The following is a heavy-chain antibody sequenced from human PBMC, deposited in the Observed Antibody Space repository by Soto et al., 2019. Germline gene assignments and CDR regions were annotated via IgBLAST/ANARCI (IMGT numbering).Heavy chain of an antibody. D-gene: IGHD3-10*01. CDR3: ASEEYYYGSGAFFDY. CDR1: GGTFSSYT. CDR2: IIPILGIA. V-gene: IGHV1-69*02. J-gene: IGHJ4*02. Sequence: QVQLVQSGAEVKKPGSSVKVSCKASGGTFSSYTISWVRQAPGQGLEWMGRIIPILGIANYAQKFQGRVTITADKATSTAYMELSSLRSEDTAVYYCASEEYYYGSGAFFDYWGQGTLVTVS.